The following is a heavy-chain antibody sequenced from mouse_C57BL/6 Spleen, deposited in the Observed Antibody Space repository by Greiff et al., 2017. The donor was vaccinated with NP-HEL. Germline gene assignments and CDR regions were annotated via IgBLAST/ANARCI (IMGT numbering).Heavy chain of an antibody. J-gene: IGHJ3*01. CDR2: IDPSDSYT. CDR3: ARDYGRGWFAY. Sequence: VKLQQPGAELVMPGASVKLSCKASGYTFTSYWMHWVKQRPGQGLEWIGEIDPSDSYTNYNQKFKGKSTLTVDKSSSTAYMQLSSLTSEDSAVYYCARDYGRGWFAYWGQGTLVTVSA. D-gene: IGHD1-1*01. V-gene: IGHV1-69*01. CDR1: GYTFTSYW.